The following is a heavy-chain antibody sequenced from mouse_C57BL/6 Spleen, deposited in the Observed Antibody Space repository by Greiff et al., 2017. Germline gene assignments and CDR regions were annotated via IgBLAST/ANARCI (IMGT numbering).Heavy chain of an antibody. CDR1: GYTFTSYG. Sequence: QVQLQQSGAELARPGASVKLSCKASGYTFTSYGISWVKQRTGPGLEWIGEIYPRSGNTYYNEKCKGKATLTADKSSSTAYMELRSLTSEDSAVYFCARQESTSFDYWGQGTLVTVSA. CDR3: ARQESTSFDY. CDR2: IYPRSGNT. J-gene: IGHJ3*01. D-gene: IGHD5-1*01. V-gene: IGHV1-81*01.